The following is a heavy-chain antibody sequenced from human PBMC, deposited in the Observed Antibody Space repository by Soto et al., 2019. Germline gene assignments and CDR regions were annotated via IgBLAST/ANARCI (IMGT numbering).Heavy chain of an antibody. Sequence: PSETLSLTCAVSGASIGSERSWSWVRQPPGKGLEWIGEIHHSGSTNNNPSLKSRVTMSVDKSKNQFSLMLSSVTAADTAVYYCARSFGWYAIDQWGQGTLVTVS. V-gene: IGHV4-4*02. CDR1: GASIGSERS. J-gene: IGHJ1*01. CDR2: IHHSGST. D-gene: IGHD6-19*01. CDR3: ARSFGWYAIDQ.